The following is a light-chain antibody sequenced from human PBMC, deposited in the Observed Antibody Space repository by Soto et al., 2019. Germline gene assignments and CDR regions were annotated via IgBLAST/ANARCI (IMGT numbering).Light chain of an antibody. J-gene: IGKJ5*01. Sequence: DIQMTQSPSSVSASVGDRVTISCRASEDINSRLAWHQQKPGNAPKLLIYAAFILQSGVPSRFRGYGSGTDFTLSISSLQPEDFETYYCQQADSFPITLGQGTRLEIK. CDR1: EDINSR. CDR2: AAF. V-gene: IGKV1-12*01. CDR3: QQADSFPIT.